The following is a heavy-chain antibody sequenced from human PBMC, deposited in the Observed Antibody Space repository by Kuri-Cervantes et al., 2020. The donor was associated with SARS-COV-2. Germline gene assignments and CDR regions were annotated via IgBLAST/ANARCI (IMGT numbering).Heavy chain of an antibody. J-gene: IGHJ3*02. V-gene: IGHV1-69*06. CDR2: IIPIFGTA. Sequence: SVKVSCKASGGTFSSYAISWVRQAPGQGLEWMGGIIPIFGTANYAQKFQGRVTITADKSTSTAYMELSSLRSGDTAVYYCARDKTDSSSWVPGAFDIWGQGTMVTVSS. CDR1: GGTFSSYA. D-gene: IGHD6-13*01. CDR3: ARDKTDSSSWVPGAFDI.